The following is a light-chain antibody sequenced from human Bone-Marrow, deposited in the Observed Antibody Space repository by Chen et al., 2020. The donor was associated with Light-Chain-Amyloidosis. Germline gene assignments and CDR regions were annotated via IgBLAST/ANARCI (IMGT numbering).Light chain of an antibody. CDR3: QQYYNWPPMT. V-gene: IGKV3-15*01. CDR2: SVS. CDR1: QSVSRN. Sequence: IVMNQSPATLSVSPGERVTLSCRASQSVSRNLAWYQQKSGQAPRLLIHSVSTRATGIPARFSGGGSGTEFTLTISSMQSEDFAVYYCQQYYNWPPMTFGQGTRLE. J-gene: IGKJ5*01.